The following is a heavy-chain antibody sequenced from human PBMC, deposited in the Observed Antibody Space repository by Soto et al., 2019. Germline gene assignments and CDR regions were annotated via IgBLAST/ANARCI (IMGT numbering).Heavy chain of an antibody. V-gene: IGHV3-11*03. CDR2: ISSSAYT. CDR1: GFPFSDYY. Sequence: GGSLRLSCAASGFPFSDYYMSWIRQAPGEGLEWISYISSSAYTIYDDSVKGRFTISRDNAKNSLFLQMTSLRVEDTAMYYCARSTYATAHYYYYGMDVWGQGTTVTVSS. J-gene: IGHJ6*02. D-gene: IGHD3-16*01. CDR3: ARSTYATAHYYYYGMDV.